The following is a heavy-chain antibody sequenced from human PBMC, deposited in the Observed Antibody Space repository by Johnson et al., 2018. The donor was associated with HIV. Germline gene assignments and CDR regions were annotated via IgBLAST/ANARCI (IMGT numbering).Heavy chain of an antibody. Sequence: VQLVESGGGLVQPGGSLRLSCAVSGFTFSSYDMHWVRQATGKGLEWVSFIGTAGDTYYPDSVKGRFTISRENAKNSLYLQMNSLRAEDTAVYYCARACRDGYTCDAFDIWGQGTMVTVSS. D-gene: IGHD5-24*01. CDR3: ARACRDGYTCDAFDI. V-gene: IGHV3-13*01. CDR2: IGTAGDT. J-gene: IGHJ3*02. CDR1: GFTFSSYD.